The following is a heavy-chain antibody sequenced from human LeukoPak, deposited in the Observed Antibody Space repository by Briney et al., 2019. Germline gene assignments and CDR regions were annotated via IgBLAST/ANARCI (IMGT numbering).Heavy chain of an antibody. D-gene: IGHD1-14*01. CDR2: FDPEDGET. Sequence: ASVKVSCKASGYAFTSYGISWVRQAPGKGLEWMGGFDPEDGETIYAQKFQGRVTMTEDTSTDTAYMELSSLRSEDTAVYYCATENHDYWGQGTLVTVSS. V-gene: IGHV1-24*01. CDR3: ATENHDY. J-gene: IGHJ4*02. CDR1: GYAFTSYG.